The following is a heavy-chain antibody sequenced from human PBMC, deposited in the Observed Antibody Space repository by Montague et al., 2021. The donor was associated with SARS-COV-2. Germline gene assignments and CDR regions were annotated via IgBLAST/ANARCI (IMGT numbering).Heavy chain of an antibody. V-gene: IGHV6-1*01. CDR2: TYYGSMWKS. CDR1: GDSVSSNSAT. D-gene: IGHD6-13*01. Sequence: CAISGDSVSSNSATWNWIRQSPSRGLEWLGRTYYGSMWKSDYAXXXKSRIAINPDTSKNQFSLQLSSVTPEDTALYYCVRGIEAAGSYDYWGQGTLVTVPS. CDR3: VRGIEAAGSYDY. J-gene: IGHJ4*02.